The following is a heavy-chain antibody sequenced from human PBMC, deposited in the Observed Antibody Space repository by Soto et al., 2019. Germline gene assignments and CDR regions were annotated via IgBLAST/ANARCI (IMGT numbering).Heavy chain of an antibody. V-gene: IGHV3-66*01. J-gene: IGHJ4*02. CDR1: GFTVSNHY. D-gene: IGHD5-18*01. CDR3: ACDSDALSYNFNY. CDR2: IHTGGST. Sequence: EVQLVESGGGLVQPGGSLRLSCAASGFTVSNHYMAWVRQAPGKGLAWVSVIHTGGSTYYADSVKGRFSISRDNSKNTLYLHMSSLTDEDTAVYYCACDSDALSYNFNYRRQGT.